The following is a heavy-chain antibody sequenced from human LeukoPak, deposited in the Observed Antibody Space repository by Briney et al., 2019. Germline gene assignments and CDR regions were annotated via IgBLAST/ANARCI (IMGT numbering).Heavy chain of an antibody. J-gene: IGHJ3*02. Sequence: SVNASCKASGPTFTTYAISWVRRAPGDGVGWMVGIIPMLGIANYAQKSQGRVTTTADKTTSTAYMELSSLRSEDTAVYYCARGKRWLHPSKGDALDIWGRGTRVTVSS. CDR2: IIPMLGIA. CDR3: ARGKRWLHPSKGDALDI. V-gene: IGHV1-69*10. CDR1: GPTFTTYA. D-gene: IGHD5-24*01.